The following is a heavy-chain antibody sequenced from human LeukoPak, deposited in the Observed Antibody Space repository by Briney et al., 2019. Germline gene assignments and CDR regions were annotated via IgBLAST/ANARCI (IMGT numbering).Heavy chain of an antibody. D-gene: IGHD3-10*01. CDR1: GFTFNSYS. J-gene: IGHJ6*02. V-gene: IGHV3-23*01. Sequence: GGSLRLSCAASGFTFNSYSMHWFPQPPGKGLAWVSSIPAGGATTYYADSVKGRFTISRDNSKNTLYLQMNSLRAEDAAVYYCAKSHGSGSYYSYYYYYYGMDVWGQGTTVTVSS. CDR3: AKSHGSGSYYSYYYYYYGMDV. CDR2: IPAGGATT.